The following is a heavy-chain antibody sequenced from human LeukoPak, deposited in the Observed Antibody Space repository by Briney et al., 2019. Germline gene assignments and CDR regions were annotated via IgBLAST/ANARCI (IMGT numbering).Heavy chain of an antibody. J-gene: IGHJ5*02. V-gene: IGHV1-24*01. CDR3: ATVLPLYGSGANWFDP. Sequence: ASVKVSCKVSGYTLTELSMHWVRQAPGKGLEWMGGFDPEDGETIYAQKFQGRVTMTEETSTYTAYMELSSLRSEDTAVYYCATVLPLYGSGANWFDPWGQGTLVTVSS. CDR1: GYTLTELS. CDR2: FDPEDGET. D-gene: IGHD3-10*01.